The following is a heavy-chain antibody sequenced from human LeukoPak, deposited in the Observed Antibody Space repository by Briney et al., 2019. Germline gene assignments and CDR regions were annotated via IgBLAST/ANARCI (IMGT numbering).Heavy chain of an antibody. D-gene: IGHD6-19*01. V-gene: IGHV4-59*01. CDR2: IHYSGNT. J-gene: IGHJ5*02. Sequence: SETLSLTCSVSNGSISTTYWSWIRQPPGKGLEWIGNIHYSGNTNYNSSLKSRVTISVDTSKNQFSLKMISVTTADTAVYFCARGGWFHDRWGQGTLVTVSS. CDR1: NGSISTTY. CDR3: ARGGWFHDR.